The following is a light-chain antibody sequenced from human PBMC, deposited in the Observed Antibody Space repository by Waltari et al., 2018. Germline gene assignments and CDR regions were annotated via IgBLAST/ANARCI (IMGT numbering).Light chain of an antibody. Sequence: DIQMTQSPSSLSASVGDRVTITCRTSQSISTSLNWYQQKPGRAPKHLVYGAASLQSGVPSRFGGSGSGTDFTLTISSLQREDYATYYCQQSYSASSPTFGPGTKV. CDR3: QQSYSASSPT. CDR2: GAA. CDR1: QSISTS. V-gene: IGKV1-39*01. J-gene: IGKJ3*01.